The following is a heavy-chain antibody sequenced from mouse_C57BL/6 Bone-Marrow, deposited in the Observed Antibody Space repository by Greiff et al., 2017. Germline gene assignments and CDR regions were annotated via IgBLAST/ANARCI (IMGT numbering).Heavy chain of an antibody. CDR2: IYPGSGST. CDR1: GYTFTSYW. CDR3: ARTGDGNYLFAY. J-gene: IGHJ3*01. D-gene: IGHD2-1*01. Sequence: QVQLQQPGAELVKPGASVKMSCKASGYTFTSYWITWVKQRPGQGLEWIGDIYPGSGSTNYNEKFKSKATLTVDTSSSTAYMQLSSLTSEDSAVYYGARTGDGNYLFAYWGQGTLVTVSA. V-gene: IGHV1-55*01.